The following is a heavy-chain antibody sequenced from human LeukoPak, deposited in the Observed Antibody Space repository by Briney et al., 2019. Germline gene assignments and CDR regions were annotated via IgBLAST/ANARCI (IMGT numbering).Heavy chain of an antibody. V-gene: IGHV3-43*01. Sequence: GGSLRLSCAASGFTFDDYTMHWVRQAPGKGLEWVSLISWDGGSTYYADSVKGRFTISRDNSKSSLYLQMNSLRTEDTALYYCVKGVSRYHRPLYYYYYYMDVWGKGTAVTVSS. D-gene: IGHD1-14*01. CDR1: GFTFDDYT. J-gene: IGHJ6*03. CDR3: VKGVSRYHRPLYYYYYYMDV. CDR2: ISWDGGST.